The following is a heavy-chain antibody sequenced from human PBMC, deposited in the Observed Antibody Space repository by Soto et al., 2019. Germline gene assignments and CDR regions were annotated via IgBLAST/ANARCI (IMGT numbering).Heavy chain of an antibody. CDR3: ARHLGSSPQTPNWFDP. J-gene: IGHJ5*02. Sequence: SETLSLTCTVSGGSIRSSSYYWAWIRQPPGKGLEWIGSIFYSGSTYYNPSLKSRVTISVDTSKNQFSLKLSSVTAADTAVYYCARHLGSSPQTPNWFDPWGQGTLVTVS. CDR2: IFYSGST. V-gene: IGHV4-39*01. CDR1: GGSIRSSSYY. D-gene: IGHD1-26*01.